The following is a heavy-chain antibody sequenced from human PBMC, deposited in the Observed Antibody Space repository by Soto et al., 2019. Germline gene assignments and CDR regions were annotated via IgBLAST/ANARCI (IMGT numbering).Heavy chain of an antibody. V-gene: IGHV3-21*06. CDR3: VRGGRGYTRGDVFDI. D-gene: IGHD2-2*02. CDR2: ISSTSSPI. Sequence: EVQLVESGGGLVKPGGSLRLSCVDSGFTFSSYSMNWVRQAPGKGLEWVSSISSTSSPIFYADSLKGRFTISRDNAKNSLYLQMNSLRAEDTAVYYCVRGGRGYTRGDVFDIWGQGTMVTVS. CDR1: GFTFSSYS. J-gene: IGHJ3*02.